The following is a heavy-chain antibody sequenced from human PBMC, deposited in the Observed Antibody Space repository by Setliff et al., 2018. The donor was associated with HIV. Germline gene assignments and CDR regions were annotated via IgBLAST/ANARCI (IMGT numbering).Heavy chain of an antibody. D-gene: IGHD3-22*01. V-gene: IGHV4-39*07. Sequence: PSETLSLTCTVSGDSISRNSFYWGWIRQPPVKGLEWIGSIYYSGSTYNNPSLKSRVTISVDTSKNQFSLRLSSVTAADTAVYYCARGANYYESNGYYDYWGQGTLVTVSS. CDR2: IYYSGST. CDR1: GDSISRNSFY. J-gene: IGHJ4*02. CDR3: ARGANYYESNGYYDY.